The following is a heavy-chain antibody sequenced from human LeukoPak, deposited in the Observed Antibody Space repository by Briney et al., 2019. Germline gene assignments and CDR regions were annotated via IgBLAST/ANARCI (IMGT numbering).Heavy chain of an antibody. CDR2: ISAYNGNT. CDR1: GYTFINYG. V-gene: IGHV1-18*01. D-gene: IGHD5-18*01. J-gene: IGHJ4*02. Sequence: ASVKVSCKASGYTFINYGISWVRQAPGQGLEWMGWISAYNGNTNYAQKLQGRVTMTTDTSTSTAYMELRSLRSDDTAVYYCARSPGYSYGSPCFDYWGQGTLVTVSS. CDR3: ARSPGYSYGSPCFDY.